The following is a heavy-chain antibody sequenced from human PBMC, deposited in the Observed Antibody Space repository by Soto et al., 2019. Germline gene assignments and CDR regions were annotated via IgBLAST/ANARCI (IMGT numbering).Heavy chain of an antibody. V-gene: IGHV3-30*18. CDR2: ISYDGSNK. CDR1: GFTFSSYG. D-gene: IGHD3-22*01. CDR3: AKDHYYDSSGYPSGGFDY. Sequence: PGGSLRLSCAASGFTFSSYGMHWVRQAPGKGLEWVAVISYDGSNKYYADSVKGRFTISRDNSKNTLYLQMNSLRAEDTAVYYCAKDHYYDSSGYPSGGFDYWGQGTLVTVSS. J-gene: IGHJ4*02.